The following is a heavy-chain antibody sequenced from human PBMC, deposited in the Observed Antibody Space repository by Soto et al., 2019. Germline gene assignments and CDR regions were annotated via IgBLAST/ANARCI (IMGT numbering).Heavy chain of an antibody. J-gene: IGHJ4*02. CDR1: GFTFSSFE. CDR2: ISSSGSAI. Sequence: EVQLVESGGGSERPGGSLRLSCTTSGFTFSSFEMSWVRQAPGKGLEWVSYISSSGSAIYYADSVADRFTMSRDTAKKSLFLHMDNLRAEDTAVYSCARVGLDYDSSGYYFDNWGQGTLVTVSS. V-gene: IGHV3-48*03. CDR3: ARVGLDYDSSGYYFDN. D-gene: IGHD3-22*01.